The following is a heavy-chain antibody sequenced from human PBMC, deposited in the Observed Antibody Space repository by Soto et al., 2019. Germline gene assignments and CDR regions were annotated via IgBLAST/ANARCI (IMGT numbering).Heavy chain of an antibody. D-gene: IGHD3-10*01. CDR2: IIPIFGTA. CDR1: GGTFSSYA. CDR3: ARAPNPYGSGSSNWFDP. Sequence: GASVKVSCKASGGTFSSYAISWVRQAPGQGLEWMGGIIPIFGTANYAQKFQGRVTITADESTSTAYMELSSLRSEDTAMYYCARAPNPYGSGSSNWFDPWGQGTLVTVSS. J-gene: IGHJ5*02. V-gene: IGHV1-69*13.